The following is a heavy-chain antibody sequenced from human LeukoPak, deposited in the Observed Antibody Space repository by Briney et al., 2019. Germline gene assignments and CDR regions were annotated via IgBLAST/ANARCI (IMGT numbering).Heavy chain of an antibody. D-gene: IGHD6-13*01. V-gene: IGHV4-34*01. CDR2: INHSGST. CDR3: ARVSLDSSSWYRVQTKTFDI. Sequence: SETLSLTCTVSGGSFSGYYWSWIRQPPGKGLEWIGEINHSGSTNYNPSLKSRVTISVDTSKNQFSLKLSSVTAADTAVYYCARVSLDSSSWYRVQTKTFDIWGQGTMVTVSS. J-gene: IGHJ3*02. CDR1: GGSFSGYY.